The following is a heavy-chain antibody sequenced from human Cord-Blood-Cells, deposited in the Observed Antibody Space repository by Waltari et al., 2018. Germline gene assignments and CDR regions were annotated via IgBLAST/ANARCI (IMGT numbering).Heavy chain of an antibody. D-gene: IGHD5-12*01. Sequence: QVQLVQSGAEVKKPGSSVKVSCKASGGTFSSYAISWVRQAPGQGLEWMGGIIPSFGTANYAQKFQGRVTITADESTSTAYMELSSLRSEDTAVYYCASVKGRGYSGYDRYYFDYWGQGTLVTVSS. CDR1: GGTFSSYA. J-gene: IGHJ4*02. CDR3: ASVKGRGYSGYDRYYFDY. V-gene: IGHV1-69*01. CDR2: IIPSFGTA.